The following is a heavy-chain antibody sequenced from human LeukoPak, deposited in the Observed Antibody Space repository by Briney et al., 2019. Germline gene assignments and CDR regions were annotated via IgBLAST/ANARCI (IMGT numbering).Heavy chain of an antibody. J-gene: IGHJ4*02. CDR1: GGSFSGYY. CDR3: ARAGYSGYGYLDY. V-gene: IGHV4-34*01. CDR2: INHSRST. Sequence: PSETLSLTCAVYGGSFSGYYWSWIRQPPGKGLEWIGEINHSRSTNYNPSLKSRVTISVDTSKNQFSLKLSSVTAADTAVYYCARAGYSGYGYLDYWGQGTLVTVSS. D-gene: IGHD5-12*01.